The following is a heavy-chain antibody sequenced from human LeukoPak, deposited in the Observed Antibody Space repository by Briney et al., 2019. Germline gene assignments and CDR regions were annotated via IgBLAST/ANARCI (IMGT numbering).Heavy chain of an antibody. V-gene: IGHV3-30*18. CDR2: ISYDGSNK. CDR1: GFTFSSYG. Sequence: GGSLRLSCAASGFTFSSYGMHWVRQAPGKGLEWVAVISYDGSNKYYADSVKGRFTISRDNSKNTLYLQMNSLRAEDTAVYYCAKDLRRLQLVFDYWGQGTLVTVSS. D-gene: IGHD5-24*01. CDR3: AKDLRRLQLVFDY. J-gene: IGHJ4*02.